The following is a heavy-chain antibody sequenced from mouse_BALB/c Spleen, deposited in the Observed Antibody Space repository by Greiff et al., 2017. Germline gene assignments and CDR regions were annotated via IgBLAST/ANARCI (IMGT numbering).Heavy chain of an antibody. V-gene: IGHV14-3*02. Sequence: EVKLVESGAELVKPGASVKLSCTASGFNIKDTYMHWVKQRPEQGLEWIGRIDPANGNTKYDPKFQGKATITADTSSNTAYLQLSSLTSEDTAVYYCARFYDGYSWFAYWGQGTLVTVSA. J-gene: IGHJ3*01. CDR1: GFNIKDTY. CDR3: ARFYDGYSWFAY. CDR2: IDPANGNT. D-gene: IGHD2-3*01.